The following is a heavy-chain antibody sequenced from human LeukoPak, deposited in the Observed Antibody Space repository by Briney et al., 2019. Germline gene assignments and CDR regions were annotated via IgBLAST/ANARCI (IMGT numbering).Heavy chain of an antibody. V-gene: IGHV4-4*07. D-gene: IGHD4-17*01. CDR2: IYTSGST. CDR3: ARDHDGEDYGNAFDI. CDR1: GVSITTYY. J-gene: IGHJ3*02. Sequence: SETLSLTCTVSGVSITTYYWSWIRQPAGKGLEWIGRIYTSGSTNYNPSLKSRVTMSVDTSKNEISLRLTSMTAADTAVYYCARDHDGEDYGNAFDIWGHGTMVTVSS.